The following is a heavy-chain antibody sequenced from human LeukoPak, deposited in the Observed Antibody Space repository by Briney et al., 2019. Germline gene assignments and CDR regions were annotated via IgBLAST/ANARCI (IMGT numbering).Heavy chain of an antibody. V-gene: IGHV3-7*01. Sequence: PGGSLRLSCVASGFTFSTHWMTWVRQAPGKGLEWVDSIMKEGSKMIYVDSVKGRFTISRDNAKNSLYLQMNSLRVEDTAVYYCASGSNFDHWGQGTLVTVSS. J-gene: IGHJ4*02. CDR3: ASGSNFDH. CDR1: GFTFSTHW. CDR2: IMKEGSKM. D-gene: IGHD5-12*01.